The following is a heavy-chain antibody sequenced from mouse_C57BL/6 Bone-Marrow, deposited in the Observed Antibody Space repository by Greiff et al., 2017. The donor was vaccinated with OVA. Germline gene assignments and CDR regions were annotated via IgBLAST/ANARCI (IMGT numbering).Heavy chain of an antibody. V-gene: IGHV14-4*01. D-gene: IGHD1-1*01. Sequence: VQLQQSGPELVKPGASVKIPCKASGYTFTDYNMHWVKQRPEQGLEWIGWIDPENGDTEYASKFQGKATITADTSSNTAYLQLSSLTSEDTAVYYCTPYGSSYDFDYRGQGTTLTVSS. CDR3: TPYGSSYDFDY. J-gene: IGHJ2*01. CDR2: IDPENGDT. CDR1: GYTFTDYN.